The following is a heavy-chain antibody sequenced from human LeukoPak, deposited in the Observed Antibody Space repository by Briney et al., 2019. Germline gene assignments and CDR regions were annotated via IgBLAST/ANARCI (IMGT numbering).Heavy chain of an antibody. J-gene: IGHJ4*02. CDR1: GFTFSNYE. V-gene: IGHV3-48*03. CDR2: IYTDKNI. Sequence: GGSLRLSCAAAGFTFSNYEMSWVRQTPGKGLEWLSHIYTDKNIYQADAVKGRFTISRDNAKDSLYLQMNGLRAEDTAVYYCARASNSPFDYWGQGTLVTVSS. CDR3: ARASNSPFDY. D-gene: IGHD2-21*01.